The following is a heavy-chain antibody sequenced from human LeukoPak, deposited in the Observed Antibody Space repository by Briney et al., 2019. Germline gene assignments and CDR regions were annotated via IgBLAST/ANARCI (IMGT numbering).Heavy chain of an antibody. V-gene: IGHV4-4*07. CDR2: IHISGST. J-gene: IGHJ3*02. Sequence: SETLSLTCTVSGGSIRNYYWNWIRQSAGSGLELIGRIHISGSTNSNPSLKSRVTISVDTSKNQFSLKLSSVTAADTAVYYCARGTYYYDSSGYYGAFDIWGQGTMVTVSS. CDR3: ARGTYYYDSSGYYGAFDI. D-gene: IGHD3-22*01. CDR1: GGSIRNYY.